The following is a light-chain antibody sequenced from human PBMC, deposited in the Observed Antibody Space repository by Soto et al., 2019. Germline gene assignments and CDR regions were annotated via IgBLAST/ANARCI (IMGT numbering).Light chain of an antibody. Sequence: QSALTQPASVSGSPGQSITISCTGTSSDVGYYNYVSWYQQHPGEAPRLMIYEVSNRPSGVSNRFSGSKSGNTASLTISGLKPEDEADYYCTSYTSDSTLVFGTGTKVTVL. J-gene: IGLJ1*01. CDR3: TSYTSDSTLV. CDR2: EVS. V-gene: IGLV2-14*01. CDR1: SSDVGYYNY.